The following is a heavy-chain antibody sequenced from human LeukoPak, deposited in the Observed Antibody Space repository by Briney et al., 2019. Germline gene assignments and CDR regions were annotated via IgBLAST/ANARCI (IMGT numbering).Heavy chain of an antibody. V-gene: IGHV3-23*01. CDR1: GFTFSSYA. J-gene: IGHJ3*02. Sequence: GGSLRLSCAASGFTFSSYAMSWVRQAPGKGLEWVSDISGSGGSTNYADSVKGRFTISRENSKNTMYLQMNSLRAEDTAVYYCAKDGDYYDSSGYSHDAFDIWGQGTMVTVSS. CDR2: ISGSGGST. CDR3: AKDGDYYDSSGYSHDAFDI. D-gene: IGHD3-22*01.